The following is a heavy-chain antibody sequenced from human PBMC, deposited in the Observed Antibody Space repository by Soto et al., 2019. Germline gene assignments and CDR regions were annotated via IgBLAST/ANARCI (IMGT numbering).Heavy chain of an antibody. CDR3: ARQIASSCDSFDY. CDR1: GDSISSISHY. D-gene: IGHD6-13*01. V-gene: IGHV4-39*01. J-gene: IGHJ4*02. Sequence: SETLSLTCTVSGDSISSISHYWGWIRQPPGKGLEWIGSIYYSGSTHYNPSLKSRITISGDSSKIQFSLKVYSVTAADTAVYYCARQIASSCDSFDYWGQGALVTVSS. CDR2: IYYSGST.